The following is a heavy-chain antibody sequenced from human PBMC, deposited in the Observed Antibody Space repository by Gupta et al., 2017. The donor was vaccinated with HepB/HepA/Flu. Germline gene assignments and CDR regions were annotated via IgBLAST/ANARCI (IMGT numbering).Heavy chain of an antibody. D-gene: IGHD1-14*01. CDR1: GFTFSIYA. CDR2: ISASGGST. V-gene: IGHV3-23*01. CDR3: AKGSRPAGEFDY. Sequence: EVQLLESGGGLVQPGGSLRLSCAASGFTFSIYAMSWVRQVPGKGLEWVSGISASGGSTYYADSVKGRFTISRDSSKNTLYLQMISLRAEDTAVYYCAKGSRPAGEFDYWGQGTLVTVSS. J-gene: IGHJ4*02.